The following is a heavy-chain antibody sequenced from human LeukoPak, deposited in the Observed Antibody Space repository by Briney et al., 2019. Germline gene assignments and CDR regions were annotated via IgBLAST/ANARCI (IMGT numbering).Heavy chain of an antibody. V-gene: IGHV4-31*03. Sequence: SQTLSLTCTVSGGSISSGGHYWSWIRQHPGKGVEWIGYIYYSGRTYYSPSLKSRVTISVDTSENQFSLKLSSVTAADTAVYYCARSAHGSGSYYNRWGQGTLVTVSS. J-gene: IGHJ4*02. CDR3: ARSAHGSGSYYNR. D-gene: IGHD3-10*01. CDR2: IYYSGRT. CDR1: GGSISSGGHY.